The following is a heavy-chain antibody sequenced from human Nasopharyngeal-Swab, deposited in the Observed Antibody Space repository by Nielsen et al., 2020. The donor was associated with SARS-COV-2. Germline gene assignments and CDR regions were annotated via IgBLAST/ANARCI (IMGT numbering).Heavy chain of an antibody. D-gene: IGHD3-10*01. Sequence: ASVKVSCKASGYTFTSYAMHWVRQAPGQRLEWMGWINAGNGNTKYSQKFQGGVTMTEDTSTDTAYMELSSLRSEDTAVYYCATEGYGSGSYRYDYWGQGTLVTVSS. CDR2: INAGNGNT. CDR1: GYTFTSYA. J-gene: IGHJ4*02. V-gene: IGHV1-3*01. CDR3: ATEGYGSGSYRYDY.